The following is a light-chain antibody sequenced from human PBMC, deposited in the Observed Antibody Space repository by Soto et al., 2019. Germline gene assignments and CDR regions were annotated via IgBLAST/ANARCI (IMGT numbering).Light chain of an antibody. CDR1: SSDVGSYNL. V-gene: IGLV2-23*01. Sequence: QSVLTQPASVSGSPGQSINISFTGTSSDVGSYNLVSWYQQHPGKAPKLMIYEGSKRPSGVSNRFSGSKSGNTASLTISGLQAEDEADYYCCSYAGSSTFVFGTGTKVTVL. J-gene: IGLJ1*01. CDR2: EGS. CDR3: CSYAGSSTFV.